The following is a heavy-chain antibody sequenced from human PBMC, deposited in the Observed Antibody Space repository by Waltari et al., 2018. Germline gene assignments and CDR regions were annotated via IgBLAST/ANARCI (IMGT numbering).Heavy chain of an antibody. J-gene: IGHJ4*02. D-gene: IGHD3-22*01. V-gene: IGHV1-69*08. CDR1: GGTFSSYT. CDR2: SFPILGIE. Sequence: QVQLVQSGAEVKKPGSSVKVSCKASGGTFSSYTISWVRQAPGQGLEWMGRSFPILGIENYAQKYKGRVTITADKSTSTAYMELSSLRSEDTAVYYCARDKGYYDSSGSKYYFDYWGQGTLVTVSS. CDR3: ARDKGYYDSSGSKYYFDY.